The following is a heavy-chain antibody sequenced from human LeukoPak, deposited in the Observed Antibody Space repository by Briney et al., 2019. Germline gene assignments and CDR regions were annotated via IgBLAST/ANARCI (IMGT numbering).Heavy chain of an antibody. CDR3: AREGVLGYYYGSGSYRHPYGMDV. V-gene: IGHV1-2*04. J-gene: IGHJ6*02. CDR2: INPNSGGT. Sequence: GASVKVSCKASGYTFTSYAMNWVRQAPGQGLEWMGWINPNSGGTNYAQKFQGWVTMTRDMSISTAYMELSRLRSDDTAVYYCAREGVLGYYYGSGSYRHPYGMDVWGQGTTVTVSS. D-gene: IGHD3-10*01. CDR1: GYTFTSYA.